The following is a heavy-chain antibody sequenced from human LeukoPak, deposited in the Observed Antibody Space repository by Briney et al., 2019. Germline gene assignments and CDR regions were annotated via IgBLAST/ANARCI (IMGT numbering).Heavy chain of an antibody. CDR3: ATGLGFYYDY. Sequence: PGGSLRLSCAASGLTFTKYWMHWVRQAPGKGLMWVSRVDFDGTGTTYADSVRGRFTISSDNAKNTVHLQMNSLRAEDTAVYFCATGLGFYYDYWGQGTLVTVSS. CDR2: VDFDGTGT. J-gene: IGHJ4*02. CDR1: GLTFTKYW. V-gene: IGHV3-74*03. D-gene: IGHD2/OR15-2a*01.